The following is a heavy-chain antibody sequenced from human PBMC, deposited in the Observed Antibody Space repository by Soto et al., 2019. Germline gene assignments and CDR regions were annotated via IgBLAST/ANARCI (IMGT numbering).Heavy chain of an antibody. Sequence: QGHLQESGPGLVRPSEPLSLTCSVSGGSISTYYCNWIRQPAGQGLEWIGPIDTSGSTNYNPTLNSHDTMSVDTSDSQWSLKLSSVSAADTAVYYCASRGHDLWSGPFDLWGQGTPVSVSS. V-gene: IGHV4-4*07. D-gene: IGHD3-3*01. CDR3: ASRGHDLWSGPFDL. J-gene: IGHJ4*02. CDR1: GGSISTYY. CDR2: IDTSGST.